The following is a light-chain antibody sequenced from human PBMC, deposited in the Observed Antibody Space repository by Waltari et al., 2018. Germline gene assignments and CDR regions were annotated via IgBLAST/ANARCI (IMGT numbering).Light chain of an antibody. CDR2: SVF. CDR1: QSVSSD. V-gene: IGKV1-39*01. CDR3: HPGYRTPFT. Sequence: DIEMTQSPSYLSASVGDRVTITCRASQSVSSDLNWYQQKPGTAPKLLIYSVFSLQTGVPTRFSGGGSETHFTLTISNLQPEDFATYFCHPGYRTPFTFGQGTKVDIK. J-gene: IGKJ2*01.